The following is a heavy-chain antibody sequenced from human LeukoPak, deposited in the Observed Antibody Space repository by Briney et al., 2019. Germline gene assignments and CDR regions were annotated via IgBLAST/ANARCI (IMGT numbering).Heavy chain of an antibody. CDR2: INHSGST. Sequence: PSETLSHTCAVYGGSFSGYYWNWIRQPPGKGLEWLGEINHSGSTNYNPSLKSRVTISVDTSKNQFSLKLSSVTAADTAVYYCSRSDSSGYYYDYWGQGTLVTVSS. J-gene: IGHJ4*02. CDR1: GGSFSGYY. D-gene: IGHD3-22*01. CDR3: SRSDSSGYYYDY. V-gene: IGHV4-34*01.